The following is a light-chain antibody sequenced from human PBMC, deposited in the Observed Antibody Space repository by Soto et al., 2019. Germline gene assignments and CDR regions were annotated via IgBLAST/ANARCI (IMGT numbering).Light chain of an antibody. CDR2: EVS. Sequence: QSVLTQPASVSGSPGQSITISCTGTSSDVGGYNYVSWYQQHPGKAPKLMIYEVSNRPSGVSNRFSGSKSANTASLTISGLQAEDEADYFCNSYGSTSTRYVFGTGTKVTVL. J-gene: IGLJ1*01. V-gene: IGLV2-14*01. CDR3: NSYGSTSTRYV. CDR1: SSDVGGYNY.